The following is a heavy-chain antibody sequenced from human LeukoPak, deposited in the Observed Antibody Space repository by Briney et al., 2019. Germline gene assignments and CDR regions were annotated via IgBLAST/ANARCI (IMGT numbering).Heavy chain of an antibody. Sequence: PGGSLRLSCAASGFTFSTYWMHWVRQVPGKGLVWVSLIGTDGSSTSYADSVRGRFTISRDNAKNTWYRQMNSLRAECAAVYYCARVGGSSYFDYWGQGSLVTVSS. V-gene: IGHV3-74*01. CDR2: IGTDGSST. D-gene: IGHD1-26*01. CDR3: ARVGGSSYFDY. J-gene: IGHJ4*02. CDR1: GFTFSTYW.